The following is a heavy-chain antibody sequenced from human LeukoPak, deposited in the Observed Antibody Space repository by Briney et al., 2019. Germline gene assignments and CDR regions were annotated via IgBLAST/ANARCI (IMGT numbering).Heavy chain of an antibody. CDR3: ARYSSSRPVDY. CDR1: GGTFSSYA. D-gene: IGHD6-13*01. J-gene: IGHJ4*02. V-gene: IGHV1-69*13. CDR2: NIPIFGTA. Sequence: SVKVSCKASGGTFSSYAISWVRQAPGQGLEWMGGNIPIFGTANYAQKFQGRVTITADESTSTAYMELRSLRSDDTAVYYCARYSSSRPVDYWGQGTLVTVSS.